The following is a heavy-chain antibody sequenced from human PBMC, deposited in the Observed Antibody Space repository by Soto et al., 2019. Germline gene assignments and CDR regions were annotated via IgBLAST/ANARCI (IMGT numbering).Heavy chain of an antibody. CDR1: GDSVSSNSAA. CDR3: ARGSGTIYRQAFDI. J-gene: IGHJ3*02. Sequence: QTLSLTCAISGDSVSSNSAAWNWIRQSPSRGLEWLGRTYYRSKWYNDYAVSVKSRITINPDTSKNQFSLQLNSVTPEDTAVYYCARGSGTIYRQAFDIWGQGTMVTVSS. V-gene: IGHV6-1*01. CDR2: TYYRSKWYN. D-gene: IGHD3-10*01.